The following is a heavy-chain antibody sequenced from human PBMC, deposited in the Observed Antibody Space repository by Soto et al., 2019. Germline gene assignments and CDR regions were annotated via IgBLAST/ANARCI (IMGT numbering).Heavy chain of an antibody. V-gene: IGHV2-26*01. Sequence: QVTLKESGPVLVKPTETLTLTCTVSGFSLSNARMGVSWIRQPPGKALEWLAHIFSNDEKSYSTSLKSRLTISKDTSKSQVVLTMTNMDPVDTATYYCARIQRDYDILTGYYRQYYFDYWGQGTLVTVSS. J-gene: IGHJ4*02. D-gene: IGHD3-9*01. CDR1: GFSLSNARMG. CDR2: IFSNDEK. CDR3: ARIQRDYDILTGYYRQYYFDY.